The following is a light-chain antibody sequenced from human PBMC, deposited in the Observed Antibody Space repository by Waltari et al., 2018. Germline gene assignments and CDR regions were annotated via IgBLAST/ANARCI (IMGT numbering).Light chain of an antibody. J-gene: IGLJ2*01. CDR2: ANS. Sequence: QSVLTQPPSVAGAPGPRVTISCPGSRSTTGTPYALHWYNELPGAPPNLLIYANSNRPSGVPDRFSGSRSGTSVSLAITGLQAEDEADYYCQSYDNSLRGVVFGGGTKLAVL. V-gene: IGLV1-40*01. CDR3: QSYDNSLRGVV. CDR1: RSTTGTPYA.